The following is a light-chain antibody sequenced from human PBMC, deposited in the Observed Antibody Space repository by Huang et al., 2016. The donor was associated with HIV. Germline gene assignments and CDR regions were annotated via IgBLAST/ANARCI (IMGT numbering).Light chain of an antibody. CDR1: TRVRSD. CDR2: DAS. CDR3: QQRSDWPRIT. Sequence: EIELTQSPGTLSLSPGERATLACRASTRVRSDLAWYRQKHGQAPRLLIYDASKRATGTPARFSGSGSGTDFILTISSLEPEDFAIYYCQQRSDWPRITFGQGTRLEMK. J-gene: IGKJ5*01. V-gene: IGKV3-11*01.